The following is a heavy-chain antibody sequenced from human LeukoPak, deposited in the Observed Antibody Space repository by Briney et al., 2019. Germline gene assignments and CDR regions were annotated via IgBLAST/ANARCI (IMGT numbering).Heavy chain of an antibody. CDR3: ARDSSSGWYKGDY. CDR2: ISSSSSYI. J-gene: IGHJ4*02. D-gene: IGHD6-19*01. V-gene: IGHV3-21*01. Sequence: GGSLRLSCAASGFAFSSYSMNRVRQAPGKGLEWVSSISSSSSYIYYADSVKGRFTISRDNAKNSLYLQMNSLRAEDTVVYYCARDSSSGWYKGDYWGQGTLVTVSS. CDR1: GFAFSSYS.